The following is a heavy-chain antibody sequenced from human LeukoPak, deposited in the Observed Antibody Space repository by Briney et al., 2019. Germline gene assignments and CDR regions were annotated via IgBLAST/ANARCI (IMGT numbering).Heavy chain of an antibody. CDR2: INEDGSRK. D-gene: IGHD6-25*01. CDR1: GFTFSNYW. CDR3: ARVTERLGGPLIDY. V-gene: IGHV3-7*05. Sequence: PGGSLRLSCVGSGFTFSNYWINWVRQAPGKGLEWVGNINEDGSRKNYADSVKGRFTISRDNSKNSLYLQMDSLRAEDTALYYCARVTERLGGPLIDYWGQGTLVTVSS. J-gene: IGHJ4*02.